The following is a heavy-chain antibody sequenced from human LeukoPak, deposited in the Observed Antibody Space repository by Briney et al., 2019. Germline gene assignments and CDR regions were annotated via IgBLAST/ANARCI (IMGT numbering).Heavy chain of an antibody. CDR2: IYPGDSDT. CDR1: GYSFTSYW. D-gene: IGHD2-2*02. CDR3: ARQGGYCSSTNCYIDY. J-gene: IGHJ4*02. Sequence: GESLQISCKGSGYSFTSYWIGWVRQMPGKGLEWMGIIYPGDSDTRYSPSFQGQVTISADKSISTAYLQWSSLKASDTAMYYCARQGGYCSSTNCYIDYWGQGTLVTVSS. V-gene: IGHV5-51*01.